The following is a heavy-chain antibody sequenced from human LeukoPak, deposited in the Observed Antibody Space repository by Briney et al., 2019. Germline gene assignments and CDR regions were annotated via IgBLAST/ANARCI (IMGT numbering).Heavy chain of an antibody. J-gene: IGHJ6*02. D-gene: IGHD3-10*01. CDR1: GGAISSYY. Sequence: SETLSLTCTVSGGAISSYYWSWIRQPPGKGLEWIGYIYYSGSTNYNPSLKSRVTISVDTSKNQFSLKLSSVTAADTAVYYCARDSPGGYYYYGMDVWGQGTTATVSS. CDR2: IYYSGST. V-gene: IGHV4-59*01. CDR3: ARDSPGGYYYYGMDV.